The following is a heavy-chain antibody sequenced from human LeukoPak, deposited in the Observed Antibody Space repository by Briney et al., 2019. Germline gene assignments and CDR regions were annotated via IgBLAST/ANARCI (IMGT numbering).Heavy chain of an antibody. D-gene: IGHD2-2*01. V-gene: IGHV3-30*18. J-gene: IGHJ4*02. CDR2: ISYDGRNI. Sequence: GGSLRLSCVASGFTFSSYAMSWVRQAPGKGLEWGAVISYDGRNIHYPDSVKGRFTISRDISTDTLWLQMDSLRTEDTAVYYCAKGPLRGTAAAIDYWGQGTLVTVSS. CDR1: GFTFSSYA. CDR3: AKGPLRGTAAAIDY.